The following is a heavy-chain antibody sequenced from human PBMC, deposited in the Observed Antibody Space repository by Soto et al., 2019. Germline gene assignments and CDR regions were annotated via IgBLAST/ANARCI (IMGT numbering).Heavy chain of an antibody. CDR2: ISSSSSYI. D-gene: IGHD2-15*01. CDR3: ARDPTSTYCRGGSCYYLYFDY. CDR1: GFTFSSYS. V-gene: IGHV3-21*01. Sequence: LRLSCAASGFTFSSYSMNWVRQAPGKGLEWVSSISSSSSYIYYADSVKGRFTISRDNAKNSLYLQMNSLRAEDTAVYYCARDPTSTYCRGGSCYYLYFDYWGQGTLVTVSS. J-gene: IGHJ4*02.